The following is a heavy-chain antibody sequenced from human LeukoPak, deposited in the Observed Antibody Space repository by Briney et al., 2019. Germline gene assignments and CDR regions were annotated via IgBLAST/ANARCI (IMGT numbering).Heavy chain of an antibody. CDR1: GFTFSSYA. J-gene: IGHJ3*02. CDR3: AKPTTVTTVLDAFDI. CDR2: ISGSGGST. Sequence: GSLRLSCAASGFTFSSYAMSWVRRAPGKGLEWVSAISGSGGSTYYADSVKGRFTISRDNSKNTLYLQMNSLRAEDTAVYYCAKPTTVTTVLDAFDIWGQGTMVTVSS. D-gene: IGHD4-17*01. V-gene: IGHV3-23*01.